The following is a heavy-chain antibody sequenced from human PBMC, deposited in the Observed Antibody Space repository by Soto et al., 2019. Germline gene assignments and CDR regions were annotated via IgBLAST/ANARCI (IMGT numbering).Heavy chain of an antibody. Sequence: PGGSLRLSCAASGFTFDDYAMHWVRQAPGKGLEWVSGISWNSGSIGYADSVKGRFTISRDNAKNSLYLQMNSLRAEDTALYYCPKDTGPWGQGTLVTVSS. CDR3: PKDTGP. V-gene: IGHV3-9*01. CDR1: GFTFDDYA. J-gene: IGHJ5*02. CDR2: ISWNSGSI.